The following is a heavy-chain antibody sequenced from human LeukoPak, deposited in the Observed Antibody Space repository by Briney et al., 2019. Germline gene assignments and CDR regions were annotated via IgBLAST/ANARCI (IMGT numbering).Heavy chain of an antibody. CDR3: ARASRDGYNQNFDH. D-gene: IGHD5-24*01. CDR1: GYSFTSDW. Sequence: GESLKISCKGSGYSFTSDWIGWVRQMPGKGLEWMGIIYPGESETRYSPSFQGQVTISADTSTSTAYLQWSSLRASDTAMYYCARASRDGYNQNFDHWGQGTQVTVSS. CDR2: IYPGESET. V-gene: IGHV5-51*01. J-gene: IGHJ4*02.